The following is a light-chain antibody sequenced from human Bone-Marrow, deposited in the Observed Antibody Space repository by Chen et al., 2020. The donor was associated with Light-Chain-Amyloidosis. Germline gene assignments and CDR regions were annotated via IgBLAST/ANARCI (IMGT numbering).Light chain of an antibody. CDR1: QFISSY. CDR3: QQCYTSPYT. V-gene: IGKV1-39*01. J-gene: IGKJ4*01. Sequence: DIQMTQSPSSLSAFVGDRVTITCRPSQFISSYLSWYQQRPGKAPKLLIFGASSLPSGVPSRFSGSGSGTDFTLTISSLEPEDFAIYYCQQCYTSPYTFGGGTKVEI. CDR2: GAS.